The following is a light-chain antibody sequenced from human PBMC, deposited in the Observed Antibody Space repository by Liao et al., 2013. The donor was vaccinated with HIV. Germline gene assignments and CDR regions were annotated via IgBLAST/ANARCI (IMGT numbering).Light chain of an antibody. J-gene: IGLJ3*02. Sequence: SYELTQPPSVSVAPGKTARITCGGNNIGSKSVHWYQQKPGQAPVLVIYKDSERPSGIPERFSGSNSGNTATLTISRVEAGDEADYYCQVWDSSSDHWVFGGGTKLTAL. CDR3: QVWDSSSDHWV. CDR2: KDS. CDR1: NIGSKS. V-gene: IGLV3-21*04.